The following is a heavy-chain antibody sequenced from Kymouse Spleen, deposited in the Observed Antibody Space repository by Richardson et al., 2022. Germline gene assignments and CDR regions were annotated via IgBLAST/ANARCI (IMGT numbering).Heavy chain of an antibody. CDR1: GFTFSSYG. J-gene: IGHJ6*02. Sequence: QVQLVESGGGVVQPGRSLRLSCAASGFTFSSYGMHWVRQAPGKGLEWVAVISYDGSNKYYADSVKGRFTISRDNSKNTLYLQMNSLRAEDTAVYYCAKRGTGTDYYGMDVWGQGTTVTVSS. CDR2: ISYDGSNK. CDR3: AKRGTGTDYYGMDV. D-gene: IGHD1-1*01,IGHD1-20*01,IGHD1-7*01. V-gene: IGHV3-30*18.